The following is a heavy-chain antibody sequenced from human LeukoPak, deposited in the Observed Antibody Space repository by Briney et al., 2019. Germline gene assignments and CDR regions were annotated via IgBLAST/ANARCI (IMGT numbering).Heavy chain of an antibody. J-gene: IGHJ4*02. CDR3: IADVPTLDTQLDY. V-gene: IGHV3-15*01. Sequence: GGSLRLSCEASGFTFTYAWMNWVRQAPGKGPEWVGHITSGGTTDYAAPVKGRFTISREDSKNTVYLQMNSLKMGDTAMYYCIADVPTLDTQLDYWGQGTLVTVSS. CDR2: ITSGGTT. D-gene: IGHD4-23*01. CDR1: GFTFTYAW.